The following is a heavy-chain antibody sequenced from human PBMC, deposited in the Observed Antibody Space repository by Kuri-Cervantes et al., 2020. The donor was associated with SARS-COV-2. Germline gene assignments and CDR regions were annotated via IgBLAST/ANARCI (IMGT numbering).Heavy chain of an antibody. Sequence: GESLKISCAASGFTVSSNYMFWVRQAPGKGLEWVSAISGSGVSTHYTDSVKGRFTISRDNSKNTLYLQMNSLRAEDTAVYYCAKDYYGNWFDPWGQGTLVTVSS. CDR1: GFTVSSNY. D-gene: IGHD3-22*01. V-gene: IGHV3-23*01. J-gene: IGHJ5*02. CDR2: ISGSGVST. CDR3: AKDYYGNWFDP.